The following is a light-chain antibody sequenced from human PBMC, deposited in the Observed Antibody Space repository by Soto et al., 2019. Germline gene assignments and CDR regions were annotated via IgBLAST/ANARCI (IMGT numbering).Light chain of an antibody. CDR3: QQYNSYPLT. J-gene: IGKJ4*01. V-gene: IGKV1D-16*01. Sequence: DIQMTQSPSSLSVSVGDRVTITCRASQGISSWVVWYQQKPGQAPKSLIYAASNLQSGVPSRFSGSGSGTDFTLTIYSLQPEDFATYYCQQYNSYPLTFGGGTKVEIK. CDR1: QGISSW. CDR2: AAS.